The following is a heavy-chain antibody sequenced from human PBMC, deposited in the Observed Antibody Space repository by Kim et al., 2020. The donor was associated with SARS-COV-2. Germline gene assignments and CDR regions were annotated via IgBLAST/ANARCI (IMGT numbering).Heavy chain of an antibody. Sequence: KSRVTISLDTSKNQFSLKLSSVTAADTAVYYCARGLNIVATIPYYYGMDVWGQGTTVTVSS. D-gene: IGHD5-12*01. V-gene: IGHV4-34*01. CDR3: ARGLNIVATIPYYYGMDV. J-gene: IGHJ6*02.